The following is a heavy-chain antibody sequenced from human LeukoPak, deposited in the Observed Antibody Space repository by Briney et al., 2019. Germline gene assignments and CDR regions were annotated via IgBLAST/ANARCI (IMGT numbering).Heavy chain of an antibody. CDR3: AISELGNYYMDV. D-gene: IGHD7-27*01. CDR2: IIPIFGTT. Sequence: SVKVSCKASGGTFSSYAISWVRQAPGQGLEWMGGIIPIFGTTNYAQKFQDRVTITADKSTSTAYMELSSLRSEDTAVYYCAISELGNYYMDVWGKGTTVTISS. V-gene: IGHV1-69*06. CDR1: GGTFSSYA. J-gene: IGHJ6*03.